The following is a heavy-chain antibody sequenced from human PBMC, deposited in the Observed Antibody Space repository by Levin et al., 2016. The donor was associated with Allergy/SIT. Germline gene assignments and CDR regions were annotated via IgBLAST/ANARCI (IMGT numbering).Heavy chain of an antibody. CDR1: GFSFSSYA. J-gene: IGHJ4*02. CDR2: ISDSGGST. V-gene: IGHV3-23*01. Sequence: GESLKISCAASGFSFSSYAMTWVRQAPGKGLEWVSSISDSGGSTYYADSVKGRFTISRDKSKNTLYLQMNSLRVEDTAVYYCAKGADTSSWGTDYWGQGTLVTISS. D-gene: IGHD6-6*01. CDR3: AKGADTSSWGTDY.